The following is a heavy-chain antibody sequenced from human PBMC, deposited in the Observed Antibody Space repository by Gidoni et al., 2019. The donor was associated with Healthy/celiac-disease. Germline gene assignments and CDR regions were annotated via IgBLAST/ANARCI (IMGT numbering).Heavy chain of an antibody. CDR3: AKVGGDILTGHPYYYYGMDV. V-gene: IGHV3-23*01. D-gene: IGHD3-9*01. CDR1: GFTFSSYA. Sequence: EVQLLESGGGLVQPGGSMRLYCAASGFTFSSYAMSWVRQAPGKVLEWVSAIIGSCGSTYYADSVQGRFTISRDNSKNTLYLQMNSLRAEDTAVYYCAKVGGDILTGHPYYYYGMDVWGQGTTVTVSS. CDR2: IIGSCGST. J-gene: IGHJ6*02.